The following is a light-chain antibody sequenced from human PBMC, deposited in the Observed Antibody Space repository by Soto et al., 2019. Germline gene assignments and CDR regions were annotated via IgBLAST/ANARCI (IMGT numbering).Light chain of an antibody. CDR2: DVR. V-gene: IGLV2-11*01. J-gene: IGLJ1*01. Sequence: NYVSWYQQHPGKAPKLIIYDVRKRPSGVPNRFSGSKSGNTASLTISGLQADDEPACHCCSFAGSYTSSVFATGSKVTVL. CDR1: NY. CDR3: CSFAGSYTSSV.